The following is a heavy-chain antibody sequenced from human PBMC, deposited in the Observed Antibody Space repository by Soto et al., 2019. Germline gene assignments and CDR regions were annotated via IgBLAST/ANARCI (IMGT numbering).Heavy chain of an antibody. Sequence: QVQLQQWGAGLLKPSETLSLTCAVHGGSFSGFFWTWIRQPPGKGLEWIGEINHSGSTNYNPSLKSRVTISVDTSENQFSLRLTSVTAADTAVYYCARGQWLPRGEYWGXGX. J-gene: IGHJ4*02. CDR3: ARGQWLPRGEY. CDR1: GGSFSGFF. V-gene: IGHV4-34*02. CDR2: INHSGST. D-gene: IGHD6-19*01.